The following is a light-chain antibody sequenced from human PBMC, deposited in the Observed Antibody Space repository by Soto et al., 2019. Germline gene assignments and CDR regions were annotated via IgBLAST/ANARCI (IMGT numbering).Light chain of an antibody. V-gene: IGLV1-51*01. CDR2: DDN. CDR3: GSWDNSLSAYV. J-gene: IGLJ1*01. CDR1: SSNIGGNS. Sequence: QSLLTQPPSVSAAPGQKVPIPCSGSSSNIGGNSVSWYQQLPGTAPKLLIYDDNKRPSGIPDRFSGSKSGTSATLGITGFQTGDEADYYCGSWDNSLSAYVFGTGTKVTVL.